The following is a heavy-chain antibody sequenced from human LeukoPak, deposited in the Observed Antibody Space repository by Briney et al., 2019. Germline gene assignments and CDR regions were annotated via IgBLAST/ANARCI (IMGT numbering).Heavy chain of an antibody. CDR1: GFTFSTYR. V-gene: IGHV3-48*04. CDR2: ITVGSTTI. D-gene: IGHD3-3*01. Sequence: GGSLRLSCVASGFTFSTYRMNWVRQAPGNRLEGFSYITVGSTTIFYADSLQGRFPISRDNAKISLYLQLNSLRVEDTAFYYCGGDSDFWSGSLDHWGQGTLVTVSS. J-gene: IGHJ4*02. CDR3: GGDSDFWSGSLDH.